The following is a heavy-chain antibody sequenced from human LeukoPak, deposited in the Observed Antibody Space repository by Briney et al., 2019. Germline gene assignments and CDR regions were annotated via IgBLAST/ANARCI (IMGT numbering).Heavy chain of an antibody. CDR1: GFTFSSYS. CDR2: ISSSSSYI. J-gene: IGHJ3*02. V-gene: IGHV3-21*01. Sequence: GGSLRLSCAASGFTFSSYSMNWVRQAPGKGLEWVSSISSSSSYIYYADSVKGRFTISRDNAKNSLYLQMNSLRAEDTAVYYCAREGPVEQWLVQDAFDIWGQGTMVTVSS. CDR3: AREGPVEQWLVQDAFDI. D-gene: IGHD6-19*01.